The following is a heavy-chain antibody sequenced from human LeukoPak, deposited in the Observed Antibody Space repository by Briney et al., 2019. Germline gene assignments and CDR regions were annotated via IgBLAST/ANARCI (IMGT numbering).Heavy chain of an antibody. Sequence: GGSLRLSCAASGFTFSSYWMSWVRQAPGKGLEWVANIKQDGSEKYYVDSVKGRFTISRDNAKNSLYLQMNSLRAEDTAVYYCARRAYDRSSIYYFDYWGQGTLVTVSS. CDR3: ARRAYDRSSIYYFDY. CDR1: GFTFSSYW. V-gene: IGHV3-7*01. D-gene: IGHD3-9*01. CDR2: IKQDGSEK. J-gene: IGHJ4*02.